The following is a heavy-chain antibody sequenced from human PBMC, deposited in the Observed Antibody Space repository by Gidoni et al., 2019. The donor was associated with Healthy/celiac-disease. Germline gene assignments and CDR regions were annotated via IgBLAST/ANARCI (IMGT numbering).Heavy chain of an antibody. CDR1: GFTFSGSA. J-gene: IGHJ6*02. Sequence: EVQLVESGGGLVQPGGSLKLSCAASGFTFSGSAMHGVRQASGKGLEWVGRIRSKSNRYATAYAASVKGRFPISRDDSKNTAYLQMNSLKTEDTAVYYCTRHREEQLVRWSDYYYYYGMDVWGQGTTVTVSS. CDR2: IRSKSNRYAT. V-gene: IGHV3-73*02. D-gene: IGHD6-6*01. CDR3: TRHREEQLVRWSDYYYYYGMDV.